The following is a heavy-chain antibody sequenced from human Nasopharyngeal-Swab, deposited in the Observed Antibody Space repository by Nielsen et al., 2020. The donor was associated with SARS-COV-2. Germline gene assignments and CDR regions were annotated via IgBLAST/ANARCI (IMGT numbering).Heavy chain of an antibody. CDR3: ARVLDTAMVLGGPLDY. J-gene: IGHJ4*02. D-gene: IGHD5-18*01. Sequence: LSLTCAASGFTFSDYYMSWIRQAPGKGLEWVSYISSSGSTIYYADSVKGRFTISRDNAKNSLYLQMNSLRAEDTAVYYCARVLDTAMVLGGPLDYWGQGTLVTVSS. CDR2: ISSSGSTI. V-gene: IGHV3-11*04. CDR1: GFTFSDYY.